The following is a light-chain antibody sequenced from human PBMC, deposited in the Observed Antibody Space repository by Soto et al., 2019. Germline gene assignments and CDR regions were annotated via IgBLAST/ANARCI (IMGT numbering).Light chain of an antibody. Sequence: DIQMTQSPSSLSASVGDRVTITCRASQSISDYLAWYQQKPGKVPKLVIYGASTLQPGVPSRFSGSGSGTDFTLTISSLQPEDVATYYCQKYNSAPLTFGPGTKVDIK. CDR1: QSISDY. CDR3: QKYNSAPLT. V-gene: IGKV1-27*01. CDR2: GAS. J-gene: IGKJ3*01.